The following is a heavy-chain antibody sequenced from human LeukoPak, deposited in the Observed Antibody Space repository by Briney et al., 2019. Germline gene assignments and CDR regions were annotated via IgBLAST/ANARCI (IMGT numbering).Heavy chain of an antibody. CDR2: INHSGST. Sequence: SETLSLTCAVYGGSFSGYYWSWIRQPPGKGLEWIGEINHSGSTNYNPSLKSRVTISVDTSKSQFSLKLSSVTAADTAVYYCARGHDNWNSWGQGTLVTVSS. D-gene: IGHD1-20*01. CDR3: ARGHDNWNS. J-gene: IGHJ4*02. CDR1: GGSFSGYY. V-gene: IGHV4-34*01.